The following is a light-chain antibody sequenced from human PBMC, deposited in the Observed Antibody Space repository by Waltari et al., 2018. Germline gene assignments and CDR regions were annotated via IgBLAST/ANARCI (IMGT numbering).Light chain of an antibody. J-gene: IGKJ1*01. CDR3: QQYNNWPPA. Sequence: MTQSPDTLSASPGERITLSCRASHSINTNLAWYQRKPGQAPRLLISDASTRAAGVPARFSGSGSGTEFTPTISSLQSEDFAVYYCQQYNNWPPAFGQGTKVESK. V-gene: IGKV3-15*01. CDR1: HSINTN. CDR2: DAS.